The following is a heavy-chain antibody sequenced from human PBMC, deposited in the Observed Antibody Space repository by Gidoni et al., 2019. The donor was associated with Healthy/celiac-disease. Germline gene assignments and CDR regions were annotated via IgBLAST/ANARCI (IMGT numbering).Heavy chain of an antibody. Sequence: EVQLVESGGGLVQPGGSLRLSCAASGFTCSSYDMHWVRQATGKGLEWVSAIGTAGDTYYPGSVKGRFTISRENAKNSLYLQMNSLRAGDTAVYYCARSWADLGAFDIWGQGTMVTVSS. CDR1: GFTCSSYD. J-gene: IGHJ3*02. CDR3: ARSWADLGAFDI. D-gene: IGHD3-3*01. V-gene: IGHV3-13*01. CDR2: IGTAGDT.